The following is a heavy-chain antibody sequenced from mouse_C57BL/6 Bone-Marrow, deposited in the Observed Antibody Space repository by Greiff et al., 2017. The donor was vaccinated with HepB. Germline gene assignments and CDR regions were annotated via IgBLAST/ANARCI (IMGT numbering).Heavy chain of an antibody. V-gene: IGHV1-26*01. Sequence: EVQLQQSGPELVKPGASVKISCKASGYTFTDYYMNWVKQSHGKSLEWIGDINPNNGGTSYNQKFKGKATLTVDKSSSTAYMELRSLTSEDSAVYYCARNDYYGTYWYFDVWGTGTTVTVSS. CDR1: GYTFTDYY. CDR3: ARNDYYGTYWYFDV. D-gene: IGHD1-1*01. CDR2: INPNNGGT. J-gene: IGHJ1*03.